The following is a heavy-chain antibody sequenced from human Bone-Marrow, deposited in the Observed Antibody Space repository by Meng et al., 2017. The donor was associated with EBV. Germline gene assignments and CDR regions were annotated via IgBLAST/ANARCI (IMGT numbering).Heavy chain of an antibody. D-gene: IGHD5-24*01. CDR1: GGSISSSSW. V-gene: IGHV4-4*02. CDR3: ARVGDGYTTFDY. J-gene: IGHJ4*02. Sequence: QVQLQESGLGLVTPSGXRSLTCAVSGGSISSSSWWSWVRQPPGKGLEWIGEIYHSGSTNYNPSLKSRVTISVDKSKNQFSLKLSSVTAADTAVYYCARVGDGYTTFDYWGQGTLVTVSS. CDR2: IYHSGST.